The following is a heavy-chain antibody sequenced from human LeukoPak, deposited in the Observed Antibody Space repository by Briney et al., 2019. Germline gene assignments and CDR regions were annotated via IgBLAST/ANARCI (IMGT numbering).Heavy chain of an antibody. CDR3: ARGDMGSGWYYYYGMDV. J-gene: IGHJ6*02. CDR1: GGSISSSSYY. V-gene: IGHV4-39*07. Sequence: SETLSLTCTVSGGSISSSSYYWGGIRQPPGKGLEWIGSIYYSGSTYYNPSLKTRVTISVDTSKNQFSLKLSSVTAADTAVYYCARGDMGSGWYYYYGMDVWGQGTTVTVSS. CDR2: IYYSGST. D-gene: IGHD6-19*01.